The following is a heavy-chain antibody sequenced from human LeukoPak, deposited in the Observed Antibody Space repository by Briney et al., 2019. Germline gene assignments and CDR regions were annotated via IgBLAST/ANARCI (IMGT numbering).Heavy chain of an antibody. CDR1: GGTFSSYT. CDR2: IIPILGIA. J-gene: IGHJ4*02. CDR3: AANEGGYGGNSFDY. D-gene: IGHD4-23*01. Sequence: ASVKVSCKASGGTFSSYTISWVRQAPGQGLEWMGRIIPILGIANYAQKFQGRVTITADKSTSTAYMELGSLRSEDTAVYYCAANEGGYGGNSFDYWGQGTLVTVSS. V-gene: IGHV1-69*02.